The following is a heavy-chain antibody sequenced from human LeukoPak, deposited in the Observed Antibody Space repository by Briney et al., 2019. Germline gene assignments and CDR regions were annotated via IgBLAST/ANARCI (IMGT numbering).Heavy chain of an antibody. CDR1: GDSTSSYY. J-gene: IGHJ5*02. D-gene: IGHD3-10*01. CDR3: ARGRMFRGGGSDFPFNWFDP. Sequence: SETLSLTCTVPGDSTSSYYWGSIPQPAGKGLEWIERIYTSGSANYNPSLPSRLTMSVDTSKNQFSLKLNSVTAADTAVYYCARGRMFRGGGSDFPFNWFDPWGQGTLVTVSS. V-gene: IGHV4-4*07. CDR2: IYTSGSA.